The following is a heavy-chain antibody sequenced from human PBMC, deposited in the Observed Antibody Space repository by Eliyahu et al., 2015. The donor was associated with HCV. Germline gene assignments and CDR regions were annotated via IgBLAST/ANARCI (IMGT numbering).Heavy chain of an antibody. J-gene: IGHJ4*02. CDR2: SKRXIDGATT. Sequence: EVQLVESGGGLVKPGESLXLSCAAXGFXFSDVWXRWVRQXPGKGRXWVGRSKRXIDGATTDYAAPVKGRFTISRDDSKTTAYLQMDSLKIEDTGVYYCAVWGEAVYSDYVGYWGQGTLVTVSS. CDR1: GFXFSDVW. V-gene: IGHV3-15*01. D-gene: IGHD4-11*01. CDR3: AVWGEAVYSDYVGY.